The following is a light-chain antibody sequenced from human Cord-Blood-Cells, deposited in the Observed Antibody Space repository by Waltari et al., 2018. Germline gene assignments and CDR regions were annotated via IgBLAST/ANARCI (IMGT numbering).Light chain of an antibody. CDR1: QSISSY. CDR2: AAS. V-gene: IGKV1-39*01. CDR3: LQSYSNPRT. Sequence: DIQMTQSPSSLSASVGDRVTITCRASQSISSYLNWYQQKPGKAPKLLIYAASSLQSGVPSRFSGSGSCTDFTLTISSLQPEDFATYYCLQSYSNPRTFSQGTKVEIK. J-gene: IGKJ1*01.